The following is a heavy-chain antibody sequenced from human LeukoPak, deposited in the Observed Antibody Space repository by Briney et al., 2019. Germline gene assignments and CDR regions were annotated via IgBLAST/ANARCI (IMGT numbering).Heavy chain of an antibody. J-gene: IGHJ4*02. V-gene: IGHV3-23*01. D-gene: IGHD6-13*01. CDR3: AKDNKAAAFDY. CDR1: GFTFSKNA. CDR2: ITGTIATGDPP. Sequence: GSLRLSCAASGFTFSKNAMSWVRQAPGKGLECVSAITGTIATGDPPYYADSVKGRFTISRDNSRNTVYLQLNDLRAEDTAIYYCAKDNKAAAFDYWGQGTLVTVSS.